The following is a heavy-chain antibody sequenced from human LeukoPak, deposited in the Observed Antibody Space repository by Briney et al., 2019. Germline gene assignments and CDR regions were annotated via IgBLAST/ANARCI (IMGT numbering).Heavy chain of an antibody. CDR2: IYPGDSDT. V-gene: IGHV5-51*01. Sequence: GGSLQVSCQGSGSPFTSYWIGWVRQVPGKGLEWMGIIYPGDSDTRYSPSFQGQVTTSADKSISTAYLQWSSLKASDTAMYYCARHMYMRTYSSSVDYWGQGTLVTVSS. CDR3: ARHMYMRTYSSSVDY. J-gene: IGHJ4*02. D-gene: IGHD6-6*01. CDR1: GSPFTSYW.